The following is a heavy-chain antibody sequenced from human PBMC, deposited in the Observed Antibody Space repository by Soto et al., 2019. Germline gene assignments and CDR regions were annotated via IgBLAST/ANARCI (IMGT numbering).Heavy chain of an antibody. D-gene: IGHD2-15*01. J-gene: IGHJ6*02. Sequence: GGSLRLSCAASGFTFSSYAMSWVRQAPGKGLEWVSAISGSGGSTYYADSVKGRFTISRDNSKNTLYLQMNSLRAEDTAVYYCAKSAQAAFYYYYCMDVWGQGTTVTVSS. CDR2: ISGSGGST. CDR3: AKSAQAAFYYYYCMDV. CDR1: GFTFSSYA. V-gene: IGHV3-23*01.